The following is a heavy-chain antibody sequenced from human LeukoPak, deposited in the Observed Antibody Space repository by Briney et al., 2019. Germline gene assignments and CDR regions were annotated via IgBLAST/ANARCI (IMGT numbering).Heavy chain of an antibody. CDR2: IKRETDGGTA. J-gene: IGHJ4*02. CDR3: TTDWYYYDSSGYYPIF. CDR1: GFPFSDVW. D-gene: IGHD3-22*01. V-gene: IGHV3-15*01. Sequence: PGGSLRLSCAASGFPFSDVWMSWVRQAPGKGLEWVGRIKRETDGGTADYAAPVKGRFTLSRDDSKNTLYLQMNSLKTEDTAVYYCTTDWYYYDSSGYYPIFWGQGTLVTVSS.